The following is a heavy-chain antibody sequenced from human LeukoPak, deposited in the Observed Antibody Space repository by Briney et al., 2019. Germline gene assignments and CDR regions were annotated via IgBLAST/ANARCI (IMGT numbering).Heavy chain of an antibody. CDR2: IKQDGSEK. J-gene: IGHJ4*02. D-gene: IGHD1-26*01. Sequence: GGSLRLSCAASGFTFSSYSMNWVRQAPGKGLEWVANIKQDGSEKYYVDSVKGRFTISRDNAKNSLYLRMNSLRAEDTAVYYCARKGATNFNSLFKIYYFDYWGQGTLVTVSS. CDR1: GFTFSSYS. V-gene: IGHV3-7*01. CDR3: ARKGATNFNSLFKIYYFDY.